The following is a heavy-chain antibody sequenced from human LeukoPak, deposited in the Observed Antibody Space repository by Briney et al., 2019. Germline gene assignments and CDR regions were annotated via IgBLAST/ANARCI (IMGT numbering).Heavy chain of an antibody. CDR3: ARGGIAAARIDY. CDR2: ISAYKGNT. V-gene: IGHV1-18*01. CDR1: GYTFTSYD. J-gene: IGHJ4*02. Sequence: ASVTVSCTASGYTFTSYDITWVRQAPGQGLEWMGWISAYKGNTNFAKKLQGRVTITTDTSTHTAYMELRSLRADDTAVYYCARGGIAAARIDYWGQGTLVTVSS. D-gene: IGHD6-13*01.